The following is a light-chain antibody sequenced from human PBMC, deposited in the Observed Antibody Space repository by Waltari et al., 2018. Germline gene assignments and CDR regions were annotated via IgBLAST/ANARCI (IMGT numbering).Light chain of an antibody. CDR3: QSYDTSLSVV. CDR1: GSNIGAGYD. CDR2: WPS. Sequence: QSVLTQPHSVSGATGQRVTISCTGSGSNIGAGYDVHWYQQLPRAAPKLRIYWPSTRPLGVPDRFFGSKSGTSASLAITGLQADDEADYYCQSYDTSLSVVFGGGTKLTVL. J-gene: IGLJ3*02. V-gene: IGLV1-40*01.